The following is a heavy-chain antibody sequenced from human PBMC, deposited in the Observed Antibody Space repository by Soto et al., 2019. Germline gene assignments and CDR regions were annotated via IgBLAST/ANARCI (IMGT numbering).Heavy chain of an antibody. CDR2: IWYDGSNK. CDR3: ARVRSWFGEPDYYYYGMDV. V-gene: IGHV3-33*01. Sequence: GGSLRLSCAASGFTFSSYGMHWVRQAPGKGLEWVAVIWYDGSNKYYADSVKGRFTISRDNSKNTLYLQMNSLRAEDTAVYYCARVRSWFGEPDYYYYGMDVWGQGTTVTVSS. D-gene: IGHD3-10*01. CDR1: GFTFSSYG. J-gene: IGHJ6*02.